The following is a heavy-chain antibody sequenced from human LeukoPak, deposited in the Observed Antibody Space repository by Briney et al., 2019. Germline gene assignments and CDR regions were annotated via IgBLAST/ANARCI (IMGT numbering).Heavy chain of an antibody. CDR3: ARIADYDFRGGYGDY. V-gene: IGHV3-21*01. J-gene: IGHJ4*02. CDR2: ISSSSSYI. D-gene: IGHD3-3*01. Sequence: GGSLRLSCAASGFTFSSYSMNWVRQAPGRGLEWVSSISSSSSYIYYADSVKGRFTISRDNAKNSLYLQMNSLRAEDTAVYYCARIADYDFRGGYGDYWGQGTLVTVSS. CDR1: GFTFSSYS.